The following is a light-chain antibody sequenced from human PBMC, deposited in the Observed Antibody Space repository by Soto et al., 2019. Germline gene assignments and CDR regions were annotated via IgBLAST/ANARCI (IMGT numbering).Light chain of an antibody. V-gene: IGKV3-20*01. CDR3: QQYVTAPLT. Sequence: EILLTQSPGTLSLSPGDRATLSCRSSQNVNSGYFAWYQQKPGQAPRLLIHAASSRAAGIPDRFSGSGSGTYFTLTISRLEPEDFAVDYCQQYVTAPLTFGQGTKLEIK. CDR1: QNVNSGY. J-gene: IGKJ2*01. CDR2: AAS.